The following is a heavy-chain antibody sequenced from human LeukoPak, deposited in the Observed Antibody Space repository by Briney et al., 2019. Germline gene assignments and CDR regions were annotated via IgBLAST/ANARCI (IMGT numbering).Heavy chain of an antibody. V-gene: IGHV1-2*02. CDR1: GYTFTGYY. CDR3: ARAGVWDYSDSSGYHNAAFDI. CDR2: INPNSGGT. J-gene: IGHJ3*02. D-gene: IGHD3-22*01. Sequence: ASVTVSCKASGYTFTGYYMHWVRQAPGQGLEWMGWINPNSGGTNYAQKFQGRVTVTRDTSISTAYMDLSRLRSDDTAVYYCARAGVWDYSDSSGYHNAAFDIWGQGTMVIVSS.